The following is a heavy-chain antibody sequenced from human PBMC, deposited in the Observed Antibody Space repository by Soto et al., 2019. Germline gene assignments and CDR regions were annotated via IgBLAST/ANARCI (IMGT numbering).Heavy chain of an antibody. J-gene: IGHJ4*02. CDR3: VKETHDSSGFYFDY. V-gene: IGHV3-64D*06. D-gene: IGHD3-22*01. CDR1: GFTFSSYA. Sequence: GGSLRLSCSASGFTFSSYAMHWVRQAPGKGLEYVSAISSNGGSTYYADSVKGRFTISRDNSKNTLYLQMSSLRAEDTAVYYCVKETHDSSGFYFDYWGQGTLVTVSS. CDR2: ISSNGGST.